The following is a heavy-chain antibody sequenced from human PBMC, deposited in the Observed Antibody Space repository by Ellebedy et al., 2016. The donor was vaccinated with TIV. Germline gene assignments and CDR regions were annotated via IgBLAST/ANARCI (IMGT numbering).Heavy chain of an antibody. D-gene: IGHD2-15*01. CDR1: GGSIISGDYY. V-gene: IGHV4-30-4*01. Sequence: LRLXXTVSGGSIISGDYYWSWIRQPPGKGLEWIGYIYYSGSTYYNPSLKSRVTISVDTSKNQFSLKLSSVTAADTAVYYCARTGYCSGGSCWLDYWGQGTLVTVSS. CDR2: IYYSGST. J-gene: IGHJ4*02. CDR3: ARTGYCSGGSCWLDY.